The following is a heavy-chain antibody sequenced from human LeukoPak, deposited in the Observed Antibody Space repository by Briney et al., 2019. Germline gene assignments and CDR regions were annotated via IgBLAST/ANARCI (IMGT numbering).Heavy chain of an antibody. V-gene: IGHV3-23*01. Sequence: GGSLRLSCAASGFTFSSYGMSWVRQAPGKGLEWVSAISGSGGSTYYADSVKGRFTISRDNAKNSLYLQMNSLRAEDTAVYYCARDFRFLDDYWGQGTLVTVSS. J-gene: IGHJ4*02. CDR3: ARDFRFLDDY. CDR2: ISGSGGST. D-gene: IGHD3-3*01. CDR1: GFTFSSYG.